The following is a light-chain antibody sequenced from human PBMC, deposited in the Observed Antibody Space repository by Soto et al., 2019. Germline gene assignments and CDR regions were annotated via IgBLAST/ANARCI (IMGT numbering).Light chain of an antibody. J-gene: IGKJ1*01. CDR3: QHYYNYPWT. V-gene: IGKV1-5*01. CDR2: DAS. Sequence: DIQMTQSPSSLPASVGGRVTATCRASQSIRGYLNSYQQQPGGAPRLLIYDASSLQSGVPSRFSGNGSGTEFTLTISSLQPDDFSSYYCQHYYNYPWTFGQGTKV. CDR1: QSIRGY.